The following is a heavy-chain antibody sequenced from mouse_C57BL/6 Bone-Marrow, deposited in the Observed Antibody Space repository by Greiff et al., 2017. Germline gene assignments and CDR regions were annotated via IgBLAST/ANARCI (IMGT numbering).Heavy chain of an antibody. CDR2: ISGGGGNT. Sequence: EVQRVESGGGLVKPGGSLKLSCAASGFTFSSYTMSWVRQTPEKRLEWVATISGGGGNTYYPDSVKGRFTISRDNAKNTLYLQMSSLRSEATALYYCARLWLRRWFAYWGQGTLVTVSA. CDR1: GFTFSSYT. D-gene: IGHD2-2*01. CDR3: ARLWLRRWFAY. J-gene: IGHJ3*01. V-gene: IGHV5-9*01.